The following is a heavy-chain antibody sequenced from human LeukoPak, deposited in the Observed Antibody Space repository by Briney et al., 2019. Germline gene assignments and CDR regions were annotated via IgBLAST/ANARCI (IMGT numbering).Heavy chain of an antibody. CDR1: GFTFSSYA. D-gene: IGHD3-10*01. Sequence: GGSLRLSCAASGFTFSSYAMSCVRQAPGKGLEWVSAISGSGGSTYYADSVKGRFTISRDNSKNTLYLQMSSLRAEDTAVYYCAKETELWFGESTSMVAYFDYWGQGTLVTVSS. CDR2: ISGSGGST. CDR3: AKETELWFGESTSMVAYFDY. J-gene: IGHJ4*02. V-gene: IGHV3-23*01.